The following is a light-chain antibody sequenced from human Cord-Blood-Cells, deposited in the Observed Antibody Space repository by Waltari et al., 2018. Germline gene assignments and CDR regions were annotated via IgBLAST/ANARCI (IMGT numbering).Light chain of an antibody. CDR3: SSYAGSNNLV. V-gene: IGLV2-8*01. Sequence: QSALTQPPSAPGSPGQPVTISSTGTSSDVGGYNSVSWYQQHPGKAPKLMIYEVSKRPSGVPDRFSGSKSGNTASLTVSGLQAEDEADYYCSSYAGSNNLVFGGGTKLTVL. CDR2: EVS. CDR1: SSDVGGYNS. J-gene: IGLJ2*01.